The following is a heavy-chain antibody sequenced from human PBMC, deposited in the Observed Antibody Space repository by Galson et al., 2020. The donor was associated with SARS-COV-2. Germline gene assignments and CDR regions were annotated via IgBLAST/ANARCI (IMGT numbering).Heavy chain of an antibody. Sequence: GESLKISCTVAGFTFGDFAMSWFRHAPGNGLEWVGFIRSRTYEGTTEYAASVKDRFTISRDDSKNVAYLQMNSLITEDTAVYYCARGGFPYYYYMDVWGKGTTVTVSS. CDR1: GFTFGDFA. CDR3: ARGGFPYYYYMDV. V-gene: IGHV3-49*03. J-gene: IGHJ6*03. CDR2: IRSRTYEGTT.